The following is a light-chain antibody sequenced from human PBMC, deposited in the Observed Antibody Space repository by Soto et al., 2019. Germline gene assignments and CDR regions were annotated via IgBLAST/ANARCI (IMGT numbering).Light chain of an antibody. V-gene: IGKV3-15*01. CDR2: SAS. CDR1: QSVSIK. CDR3: EQYYDWPRT. J-gene: IGKJ1*01. Sequence: EIVMRQTPATVSLSPGERATLSCRASQSVSIKLAWYQRKPGQPPRLLIYSASTRATGIPARFSGRGSGTQFTLTISSLQSEDFAVYYCEQYYDWPRTFGQGTKVDIK.